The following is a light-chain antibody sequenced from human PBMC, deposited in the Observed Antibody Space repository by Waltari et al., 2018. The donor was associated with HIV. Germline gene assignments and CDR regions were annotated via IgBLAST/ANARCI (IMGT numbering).Light chain of an antibody. CDR1: SGSIAGNY. V-gene: IGLV6-57*02. J-gene: IGLJ3*02. CDR2: ENN. CDR3: QSYDSNNQGV. Sequence: NFMLTQPHSVSESPGKTVIISCTGSSGSIAGNYVQRFQQRPGSAPTTVIYENNQRPSGVPDRFSGSSDTSSNSASLTISGLKTDDEADYYCQSYDSNNQGVIGGGTKLTVL.